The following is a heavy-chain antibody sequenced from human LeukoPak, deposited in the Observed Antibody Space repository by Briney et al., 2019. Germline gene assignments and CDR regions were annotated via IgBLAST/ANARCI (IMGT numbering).Heavy chain of an antibody. Sequence: ASVKVSCKASGGTSSSYAISWVRQAPGQGLEWMGGIIPIFGTANYAQKFQGRVTITADESTSTAYMELSSLRSEDTAVYYCAREIMYSSGWVHDYWGQGTLVTVSS. CDR1: GGTSSSYA. V-gene: IGHV1-69*13. J-gene: IGHJ4*02. D-gene: IGHD6-19*01. CDR2: IIPIFGTA. CDR3: AREIMYSSGWVHDY.